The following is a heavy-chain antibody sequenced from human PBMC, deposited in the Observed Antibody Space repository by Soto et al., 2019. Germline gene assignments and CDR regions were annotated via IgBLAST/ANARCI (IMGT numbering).Heavy chain of an antibody. Sequence: QVQLVQSGGEVAKPGASVKVSCKASGYTFTNYGINWVRQAPGLGLEWMGWINVYNGKTNYAQKFQARVTMTTDTSTNSVYMELRSLRSDDTAVYYCARGPDPTYFDYWGPGTLVIVSS. J-gene: IGHJ4*02. CDR2: INVYNGKT. CDR1: GYTFTNYG. V-gene: IGHV1-18*01. CDR3: ARGPDPTYFDY.